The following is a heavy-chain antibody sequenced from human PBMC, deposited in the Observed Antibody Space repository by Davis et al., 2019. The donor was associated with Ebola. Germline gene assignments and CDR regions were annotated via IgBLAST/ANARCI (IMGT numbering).Heavy chain of an antibody. CDR2: IFYSGTVRT. CDR3: TRQYSSSSYADF. J-gene: IGHJ4*02. CDR1: GSTLTNNH. V-gene: IGHV4-59*08. Sequence: PSETLSLTCTVSGSTLTNNHWSWIRQTPGKGLEWIGYIFYSGTVRTNYNPSLKSRVTISEGPAERQFSLKLTSVTADDTATYYCTRQYSSSSYADFWGQGIPVTVSS. D-gene: IGHD6-6*01.